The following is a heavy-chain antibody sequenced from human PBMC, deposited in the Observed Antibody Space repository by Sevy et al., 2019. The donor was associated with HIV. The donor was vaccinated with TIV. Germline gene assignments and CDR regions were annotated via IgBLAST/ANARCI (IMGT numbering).Heavy chain of an antibody. CDR3: ARERRDSSGFDY. CDR2: IYYSEST. Sequence: SETLSLTCTVSGGSISSYYWSWIRQPPGKGLEWIGYIYYSESTNYNPSLKSRVTISVDTSKNQFSLKLSSVTAADTAVYYCARERRDSSGFDYWGQGTLVTVSS. V-gene: IGHV4-59*01. J-gene: IGHJ4*02. CDR1: GGSISSYY. D-gene: IGHD3-22*01.